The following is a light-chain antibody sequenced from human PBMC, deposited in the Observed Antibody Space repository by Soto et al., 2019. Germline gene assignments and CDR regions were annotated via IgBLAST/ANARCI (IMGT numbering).Light chain of an antibody. J-gene: IGKJ5*01. CDR1: QGISNY. V-gene: IGKV1-9*01. CDR2: AAS. Sequence: DIQLTQSPSFLSASVGDRVTITCRASQGISNYLAWYQQRPGKAPKLLIYAASTLQTGVPSRFSGSGSGTEFTLTISSLQPEDFATYPCQQLTSYPRSTFGQGTRLEI. CDR3: QQLTSYPRST.